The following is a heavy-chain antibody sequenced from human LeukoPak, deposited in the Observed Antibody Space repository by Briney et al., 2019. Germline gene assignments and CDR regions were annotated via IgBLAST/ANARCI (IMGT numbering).Heavy chain of an antibody. J-gene: IGHJ4*02. V-gene: IGHV3-53*04. D-gene: IGHD6-19*01. CDR2: IYSGGST. CDR1: GFNVSSNY. CDR3: ARATGSGWYTFDY. Sequence: PGGSLRLSCAASGFNVSSNYMSWVRQAPGKGLEWVSVIYSGGSTYYTDSVKGRFTISRHNSKNTLYLQMSSLRAEDTAVYYCARATGSGWYTFDYWGQGTLVAVSS.